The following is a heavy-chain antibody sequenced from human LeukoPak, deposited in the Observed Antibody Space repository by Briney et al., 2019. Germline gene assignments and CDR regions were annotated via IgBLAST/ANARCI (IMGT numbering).Heavy chain of an antibody. V-gene: IGHV3-11*04. Sequence: GSLRLSCAASGFTFSDYYMSWIRQAPGKGLEWVSYISSSGSTIYYADSVKGRFTISRDNAKNSLYLQMNSLRAEDTAVYYCAREYSSSSGRAFDIWGQGTMVTVSS. D-gene: IGHD6-6*01. CDR3: AREYSSSSGRAFDI. CDR1: GFTFSDYY. CDR2: ISSSGSTI. J-gene: IGHJ3*02.